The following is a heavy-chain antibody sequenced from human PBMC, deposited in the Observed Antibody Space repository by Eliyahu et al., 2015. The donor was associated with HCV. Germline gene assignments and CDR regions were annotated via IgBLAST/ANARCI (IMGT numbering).Heavy chain of an antibody. Sequence: EVQLLESGGGLVQPGGSLXLSXAAXGFXFSSXAMXWVRQAPGXGXEWVSAISGSGGSTYYADSVKGRFTISRDNSKNTLYLQMNSLRAEDTAVYYCAKDGGRGATSRLWDFDYWGQGTLVTVSS. CDR1: GFXFSSXA. CDR3: AKDGGRGATSRLWDFDY. J-gene: IGHJ4*02. CDR2: ISGSGGST. D-gene: IGHD1-26*01. V-gene: IGHV3-23*01.